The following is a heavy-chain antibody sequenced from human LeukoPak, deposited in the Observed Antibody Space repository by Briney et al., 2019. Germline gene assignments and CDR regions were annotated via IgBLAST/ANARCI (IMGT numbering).Heavy chain of an antibody. D-gene: IGHD3-3*01. CDR1: GFTVSNNY. CDR3: ARDLGFLEWLPIPSYYYYGMDV. J-gene: IGHJ6*02. V-gene: IGHV3-66*03. Sequence: GGSLRLSCAASGFTVSNNYMTWVRQAPGKGLEWVSVIYSNNTTYYADSVKGRFTISRDNSKNTLYLQMNSLRAEDTAVYYCARDLGFLEWLPIPSYYYYGMDVWGQGTTVTVSS. CDR2: IYSNNTT.